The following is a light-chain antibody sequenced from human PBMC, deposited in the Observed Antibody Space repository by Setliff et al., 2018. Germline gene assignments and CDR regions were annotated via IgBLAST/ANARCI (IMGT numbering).Light chain of an antibody. J-gene: IGLJ1*01. CDR2: GNG. V-gene: IGLV1-40*01. CDR3: QSYDSSLNYV. Sequence: QSVLTQPPSVSGAPGQRVTISCTGSSSNIGAGYDVHWYQQLPGTAPKLLIYGNGNRPSGVPDRFSGSKSGTSASLAITGLQAEDEADYYCQSYDSSLNYVFGTGTKVTVL. CDR1: SSNIGAGYD.